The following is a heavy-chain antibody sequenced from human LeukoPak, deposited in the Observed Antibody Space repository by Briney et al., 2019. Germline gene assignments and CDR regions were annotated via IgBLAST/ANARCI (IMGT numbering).Heavy chain of an antibody. Sequence: SVKVSCKASGGTSSSYTISWVRQAPGEGVEWVGRIIPIDGVENYAQKFQGRVTITADKLTSTAYMELSSLRSEDTAVYYCARALDCTNGVCFGDDAFDIWGQGTMVTVSS. CDR3: ARALDCTNGVCFGDDAFDI. D-gene: IGHD2-8*01. J-gene: IGHJ3*02. CDR1: GGTSSSYT. CDR2: IIPIDGVE. V-gene: IGHV1-69*02.